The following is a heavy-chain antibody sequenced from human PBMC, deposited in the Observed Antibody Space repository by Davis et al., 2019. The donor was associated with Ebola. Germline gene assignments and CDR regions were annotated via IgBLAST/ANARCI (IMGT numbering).Heavy chain of an antibody. CDR3: ARDLGKTLADHADY. CDR2: ISAYNGNT. Sequence: AASVKVSCKASGYTFTSYGISWVRQAPGQGLEWMGWISAYNGNTNYAQNVQDRVTMTTDTSTSTAYMELRSLRSDDTAVYYCARDLGKTLADHADYWGQGTLVTVSS. J-gene: IGHJ4*02. CDR1: GYTFTSYG. D-gene: IGHD6-19*01. V-gene: IGHV1-18*01.